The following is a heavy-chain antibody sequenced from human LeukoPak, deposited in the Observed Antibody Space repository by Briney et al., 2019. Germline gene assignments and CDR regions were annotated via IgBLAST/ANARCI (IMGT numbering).Heavy chain of an antibody. V-gene: IGHV3-74*01. CDR2: INSDGSDT. D-gene: IGHD2-15*01. Sequence: PGGSLRLSCAASGFTFNSYWFHWVRQAPGKGLLWVSRINSDGSDTIYAYSVKGRFTISRDNAKSTVYLQMNSLKAEDTAVYYCARGGYHHGFDIWGQGTMVTVSS. CDR1: GFTFNSYW. J-gene: IGHJ3*02. CDR3: ARGGYHHGFDI.